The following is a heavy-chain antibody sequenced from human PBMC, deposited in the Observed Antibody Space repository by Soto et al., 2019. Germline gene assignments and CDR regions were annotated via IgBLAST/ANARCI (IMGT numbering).Heavy chain of an antibody. V-gene: IGHV4-59*01. D-gene: IGHD4-17*01. CDR3: ASHHGIWATVTAEYFQH. CDR1: GGSISSYY. J-gene: IGHJ1*01. Sequence: PSETLSLTCTVSGGSISSYYWSWIRQPPGKGLEWIGYIYYSGSTNYNPSLKSRVTISVDTSKNQFSLKLSSVTAADTAVYYCASHHGIWATVTAEYFQHWGQGTPVTVSS. CDR2: IYYSGST.